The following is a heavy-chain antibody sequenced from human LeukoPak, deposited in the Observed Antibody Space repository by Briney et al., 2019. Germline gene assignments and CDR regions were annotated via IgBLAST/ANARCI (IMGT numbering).Heavy chain of an antibody. D-gene: IGHD3-22*01. CDR2: ISTSGGSS. CDR3: AIMHPYYDGSGYWVQ. CDR1: GFTFSSYA. V-gene: IGHV3-23*01. Sequence: GESLRLSCAASGFTFSSYAMSWVRQAPGKGLEWVPGISTSGGSSSYADSVKGRFTISRDNPRNTLSMQMNSLRAEDTARYYCAIMHPYYDGSGYWVQWGQGTLVTVSS. J-gene: IGHJ4*02.